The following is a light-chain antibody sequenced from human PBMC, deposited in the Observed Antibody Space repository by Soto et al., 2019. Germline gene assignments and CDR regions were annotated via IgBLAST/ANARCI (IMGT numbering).Light chain of an antibody. J-gene: IGKJ2*03. CDR1: QDISTS. CDR2: PAS. CDR3: QHLRTYPFS. Sequence: DIQLTQSPSFLSASVGDRVTVSCRASQDISTSLAWFQQKAGKVPQLLVYPASTLQDGVPSRFSGSGSGTYFTLTIHKLQAEDFATYYCQHLRTYPFSFGPGTKLDIK. V-gene: IGKV1-9*01.